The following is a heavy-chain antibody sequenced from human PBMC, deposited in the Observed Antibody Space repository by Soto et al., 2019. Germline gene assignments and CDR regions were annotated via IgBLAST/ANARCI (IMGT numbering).Heavy chain of an antibody. CDR3: ARDTDLTLVTTLDY. D-gene: IGHD4-17*01. Sequence: SVKVSCKASGGTFSSYAISWVRQAPGQGLEWMGGIIPIFGTANYAQKFQGRVTITADASTSTAYMELSSLRSEDTAVYYCARDTDLTLVTTLDYWGQGTPVTVSS. J-gene: IGHJ4*02. CDR1: GGTFSSYA. V-gene: IGHV1-69*13. CDR2: IIPIFGTA.